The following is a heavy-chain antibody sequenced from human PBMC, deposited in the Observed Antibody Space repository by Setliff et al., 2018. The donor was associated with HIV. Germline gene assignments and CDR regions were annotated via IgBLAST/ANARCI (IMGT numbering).Heavy chain of an antibody. Sequence: GGSLRLSCAASGFTFSTYSMSWVRQAPGKGLEWVSTIYSDGSTYHRDSVKGRFTLSRDNSKNTVYLQVGSLRPDDTAMYYCARSRPYNSALDYWGQGTLVTVSS. CDR3: ARSRPYNSALDY. D-gene: IGHD6-25*01. CDR1: GFTFSTYS. CDR2: IYSDGST. J-gene: IGHJ4*02. V-gene: IGHV3-66*02.